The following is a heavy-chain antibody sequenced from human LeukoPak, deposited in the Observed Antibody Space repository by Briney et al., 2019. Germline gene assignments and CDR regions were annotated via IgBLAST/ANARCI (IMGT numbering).Heavy chain of an antibody. Sequence: GRSLRLSCAASGFSFDDYAMHWVRQAPGKGLEWVAGISWNSGSMDYVDSVKGRFTISRDSAKNSLYLQMNSLRAEDTAVYYCARDYRRTYYDFWSGYYTPSRPFDYWGQGTLVTVSS. CDR1: GFSFDDYA. CDR2: ISWNSGSM. D-gene: IGHD3-3*01. CDR3: ARDYRRTYYDFWSGYYTPSRPFDY. V-gene: IGHV3-9*01. J-gene: IGHJ4*02.